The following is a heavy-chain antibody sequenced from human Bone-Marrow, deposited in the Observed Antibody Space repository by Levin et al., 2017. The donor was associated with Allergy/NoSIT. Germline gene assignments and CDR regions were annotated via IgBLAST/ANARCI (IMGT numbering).Heavy chain of an antibody. CDR3: ARGILAGSGSYYKLAYNWFDP. D-gene: IGHD3-10*01. V-gene: IGHV1-8*01. Sequence: AGGSLRLSCKASGYTFTSYDINWVRQATGQGLEWMGWMNPNSGNTGYAQKFQGRVTMTRNTSISTAYMELSSLRSEDTAVYYCARGILAGSGSYYKLAYNWFDPWGQGTLVTVSS. CDR2: MNPNSGNT. J-gene: IGHJ5*02. CDR1: GYTFTSYD.